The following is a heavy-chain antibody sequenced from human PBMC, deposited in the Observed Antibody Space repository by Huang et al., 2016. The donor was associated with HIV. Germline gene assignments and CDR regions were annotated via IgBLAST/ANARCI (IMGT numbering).Heavy chain of an antibody. D-gene: IGHD6-13*01. CDR3: AAHGRIVGIPAAPLRFDP. V-gene: IGHV4-39*01. CDR1: GGSISSGSYY. CDR2: IYHSGNT. Sequence: QLQLQESGPGLVKPSETLSLTCTVSGGSISSGSYYWGWIRQPPGKGLEWIGSIYHSGNTYYNPSRKRRVTIAVDTSRTQFSLKLSSVTAADTAVYYCAAHGRIVGIPAAPLRFDPWGQGTLVTVSS. J-gene: IGHJ5*02.